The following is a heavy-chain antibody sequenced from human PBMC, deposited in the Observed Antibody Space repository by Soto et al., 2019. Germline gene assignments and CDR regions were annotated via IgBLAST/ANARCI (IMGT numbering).Heavy chain of an antibody. D-gene: IGHD6-25*01. CDR1: RGTFNSYA. CDR2: IIPVLGTT. CDR3: AAGGRDGYIK. V-gene: IGHV1-69*13. Sequence: SVKVSCKTSRGTFNSYAITWVRQAPGQGLEWMGGIIPVLGTTKYAQKFRGRVTMTADESTSTAYLELSSLRSEDRAVYYCAAGGRDGYIKWGQGTQVTVSS. J-gene: IGHJ4*02.